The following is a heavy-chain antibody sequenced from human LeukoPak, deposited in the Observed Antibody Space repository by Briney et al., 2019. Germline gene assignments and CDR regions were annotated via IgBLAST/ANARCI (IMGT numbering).Heavy chain of an antibody. CDR3: ARVVYDYVWGSYRLANLDY. CDR2: ISAYNGNT. CDR1: GYTFTSYG. D-gene: IGHD3-16*02. Sequence: GASVKVSCKASGYTFTSYGISWVRQAPGQGLEWMGWISAYNGNTNYAQKLQGRVTMTTDTSTSTAYMELRSLRSDDTAVYYCARVVYDYVWGSYRLANLDYWGQGTLVTVSS. J-gene: IGHJ4*02. V-gene: IGHV1-18*01.